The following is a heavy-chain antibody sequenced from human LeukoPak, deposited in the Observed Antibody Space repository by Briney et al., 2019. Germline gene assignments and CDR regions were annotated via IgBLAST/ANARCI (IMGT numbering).Heavy chain of an antibody. D-gene: IGHD3-3*01. J-gene: IGHJ4*02. V-gene: IGHV3-74*01. CDR2: INSDGSST. CDR3: ARDGGDFWSGYPLDY. Sequence: GGSLRLSCAASGFTFSSYWMHWVRQAPGKGLVWVSRINSDGSSTIYADSVKGRFTISRDNAKNTLYLQMNSLRAEDTAVYYCARDGGDFWSGYPLDYWGQGTLVTVSS. CDR1: GFTFSSYW.